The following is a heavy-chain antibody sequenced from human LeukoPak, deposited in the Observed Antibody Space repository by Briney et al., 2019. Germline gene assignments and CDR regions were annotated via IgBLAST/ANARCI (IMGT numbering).Heavy chain of an antibody. V-gene: IGHV3-30*18. D-gene: IGHD2-15*01. CDR2: ISYDGSNK. Sequence: GGSLRLSCAASGFTFSSYGMHWVRQAPSKGLEWVAVISYDGSNKYYADSVKGRFTISRDNSKNTLYLQMNSLRAEDTAVYYCAKDPGVVVVAATGLDYWGQGTLVTVSS. CDR3: AKDPGVVVVAATGLDY. J-gene: IGHJ4*02. CDR1: GFTFSSYG.